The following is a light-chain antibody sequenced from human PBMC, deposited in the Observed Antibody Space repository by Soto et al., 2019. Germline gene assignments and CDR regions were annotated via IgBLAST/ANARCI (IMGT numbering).Light chain of an antibody. CDR3: TSYTSENTYV. CDR1: XXDVGGYNY. V-gene: IGLV2-14*01. J-gene: IGLJ1*01. CDR2: EVS. Sequence: QSALTQPASVSGSPGQSITISCTGTXXDVGGYNYVSWYQQHPGKAPKLMISEVSNRPSGVSNRFFGSKSGNTASLTISGLQAEDEADYYCTSYTSENTYVFGTGTKVTVL.